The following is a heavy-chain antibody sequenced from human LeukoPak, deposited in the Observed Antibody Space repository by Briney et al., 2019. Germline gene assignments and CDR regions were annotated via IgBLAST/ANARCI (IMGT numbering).Heavy chain of an antibody. V-gene: IGHV4-59*01. Sequence: SETLSLTCTVSGGSISSYYWSWIRQPPGKGLEWIGYIYYSGSTNYNPSLKSRVTISVDTSKNQFSLKLSSVTAADTAVYYCARSGYDGLDYWGQGTLVTVSS. CDR2: IYYSGST. D-gene: IGHD5-12*01. CDR3: ARSGYDGLDY. CDR1: GGSISSYY. J-gene: IGHJ4*02.